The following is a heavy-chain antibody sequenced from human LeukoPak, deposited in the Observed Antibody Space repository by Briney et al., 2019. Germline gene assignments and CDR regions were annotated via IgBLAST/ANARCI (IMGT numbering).Heavy chain of an antibody. V-gene: IGHV1-18*01. CDR2: ISAYNGNT. Sequence: EASVKVSCKASGYTFTSYGISWVQQAPGQGLEWMGWISAYNGNTNYAQKLQGRVTMTTDTSTSTAYMELRSLRSDDTAVYYCARVREPLLVDYWGQGTLVTVSS. CDR1: GYTFTSYG. J-gene: IGHJ4*02. CDR3: ARVREPLLVDY. D-gene: IGHD6-6*01.